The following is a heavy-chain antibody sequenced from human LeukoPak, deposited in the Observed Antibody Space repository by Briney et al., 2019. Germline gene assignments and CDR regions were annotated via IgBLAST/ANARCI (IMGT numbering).Heavy chain of an antibody. V-gene: IGHV3-23*01. D-gene: IGHD3-10*02. CDR1: GFTFNNYA. J-gene: IGHJ3*01. CDR2: IRGGGSNT. Sequence: GGSLRLSCAASGFTFNNYAMNWIRQAPGKGLEWVSYIRGGGSNTRYSDSVKGRFIISRDNSKNILYLQMNSLRAEDTAIYYCAKCSASYSNDAFDVWGRGTMVTVSS. CDR3: AKCSASYSNDAFDV.